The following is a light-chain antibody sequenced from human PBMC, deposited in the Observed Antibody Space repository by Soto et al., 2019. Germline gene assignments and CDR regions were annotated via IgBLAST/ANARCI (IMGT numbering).Light chain of an antibody. V-gene: IGKV3-15*01. J-gene: IGKJ4*01. Sequence: LMTQSPATLSVSPVERSTLSCMASQSVGSNYLAWYQQKPGQPPRLIIDGTSTRATGIPARFSGSGSGTEFTLTISSLQSEDFAVYYCQQFNNWPLTFGGGTKVDIK. CDR1: QSVGSN. CDR2: GTS. CDR3: QQFNNWPLT.